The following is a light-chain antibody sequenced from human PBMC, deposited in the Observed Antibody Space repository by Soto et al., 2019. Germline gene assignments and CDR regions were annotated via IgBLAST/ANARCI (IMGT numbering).Light chain of an antibody. J-gene: IGKJ4*01. V-gene: IGKV3-11*01. CDR1: QSVGSS. CDR3: QQHINWPLT. Sequence: EIVLTQSPGTLSLSPGERATLSCRASQSVGSSLSWYQQKPGQAPRLLFYGASNRATAIPDRFSGSGFGTDFTLTITRLEPEDFAVYYCQQHINWPLTFGGGTKV. CDR2: GAS.